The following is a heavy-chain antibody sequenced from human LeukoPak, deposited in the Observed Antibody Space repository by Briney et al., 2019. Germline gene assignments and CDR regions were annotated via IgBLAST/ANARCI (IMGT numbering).Heavy chain of an antibody. CDR2: ISGSGGST. CDR1: GFTFSSYA. Sequence: TGGSLRLSCAASGFTFSSYAMSWVRQAPGKGLEWVSAISGSGGSTYYADSVKGRFTISRDNSKNTLYLQMNSLRAEDTAVYYCATIQGYSSGWYFRYWGQGTLVTVSS. J-gene: IGHJ4*02. CDR3: ATIQGYSSGWYFRY. D-gene: IGHD6-19*01. V-gene: IGHV3-23*01.